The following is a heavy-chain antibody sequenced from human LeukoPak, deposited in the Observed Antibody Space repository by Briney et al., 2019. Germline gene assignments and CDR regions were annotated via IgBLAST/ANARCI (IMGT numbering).Heavy chain of an antibody. V-gene: IGHV4-38-2*01. CDR1: GYSISSGYY. J-gene: IGHJ5*02. Sequence: PSETLSRNCAVSGYSISSGYYWDWIRQPPGKGLEWIGSIYHSGSTYYNPSLKSRVTISVATSKNQFSLKLSSVTAADTAVYYCARQAVVVVAATLNWFDPWGQGTLVTVSS. D-gene: IGHD2-15*01. CDR3: ARQAVVVVAATLNWFDP. CDR2: IYHSGST.